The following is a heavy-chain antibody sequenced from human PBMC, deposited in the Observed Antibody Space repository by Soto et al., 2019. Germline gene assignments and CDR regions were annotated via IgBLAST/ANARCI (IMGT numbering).Heavy chain of an antibody. CDR2: ISAAGDP. V-gene: IGHV3-13*05. Sequence: EVQLVESGGGLVQPGGSLRLSCEASGFTFRNYDMHWVRQGTGKGLEWVSGISAAGDPDYADSVEGRFTISRENTQNSFFLQMNSLSVGDTAVYYCARPDRGFYGLDVWGQRTRVIVSS. CDR1: GFTFRNYD. CDR3: ARPDRGFYGLDV. J-gene: IGHJ6*02.